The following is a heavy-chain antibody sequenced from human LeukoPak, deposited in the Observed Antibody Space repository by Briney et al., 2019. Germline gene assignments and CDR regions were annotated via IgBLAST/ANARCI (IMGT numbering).Heavy chain of an antibody. D-gene: IGHD6-19*01. CDR1: GFPFSSFP. Sequence: GGSLELSLAPSGFPFSSFPLSGVGKPPGKGLGWVSAISGSGGSTYYADSVKGRFTISRDNSKNTLYLQMNSLRAEDTAVYYCARPSGWPHYFDYWGQGTLVTVSS. CDR2: ISGSGGST. J-gene: IGHJ4*02. CDR3: ARPSGWPHYFDY. V-gene: IGHV3-23*01.